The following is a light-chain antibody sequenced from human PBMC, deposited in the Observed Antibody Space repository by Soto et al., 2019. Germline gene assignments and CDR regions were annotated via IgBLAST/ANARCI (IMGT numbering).Light chain of an antibody. CDR2: DNN. V-gene: IGLV1-40*01. CDR3: QSYDRSLRVI. Sequence: QSVLTQPPSVSAAPGQKVTISCSGRSSNIGAGYGVHWYQQLPGTAPKLLIYDNNNRPSGVPDRFSGSKSGTSGSLAITGLQAEDEADYYCQSYDRSLRVIFGGGTKLTVL. J-gene: IGLJ2*01. CDR1: SSNIGAGYG.